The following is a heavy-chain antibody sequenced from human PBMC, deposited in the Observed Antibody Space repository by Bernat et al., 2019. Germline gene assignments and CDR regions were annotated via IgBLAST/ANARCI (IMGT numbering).Heavy chain of an antibody. Sequence: EVQLLESGGGLVQPGGSLRLSCAASGFTFSSYAMSWVRQAPGKGLEWVSAISGSGGSTYYADSVKGRFTISRDNSKNTLYLQMNSLRAEDTAVYYCAVGVMPLKGIPLYYYYGMDVWGQGTTVTVSS. J-gene: IGHJ6*02. CDR1: GFTFSSYA. D-gene: IGHD3-16*01. CDR3: AVGVMPLKGIPLYYYYGMDV. CDR2: ISGSGGST. V-gene: IGHV3-23*01.